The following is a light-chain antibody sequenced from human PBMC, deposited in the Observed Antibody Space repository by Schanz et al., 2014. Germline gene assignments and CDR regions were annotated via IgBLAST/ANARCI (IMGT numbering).Light chain of an antibody. J-gene: IGLJ2*01. Sequence: QSALTQPASVSVSPGQSVTISCTGISSDVGSYKLVSWYQQHLGKAPKLMIYEATKRPSGVSDRFSGSKSGKTASLTISGLQTEDEADYYCCSYAGDTPHVALGGGTKLTVL. V-gene: IGLV2-23*01. CDR3: CSYAGDTPHVA. CDR2: EAT. CDR1: SSDVGSYKL.